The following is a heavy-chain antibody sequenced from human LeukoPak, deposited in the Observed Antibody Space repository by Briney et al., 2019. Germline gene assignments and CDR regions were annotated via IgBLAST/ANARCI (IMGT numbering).Heavy chain of an antibody. D-gene: IGHD5-18*01. Sequence: GGSLRLSCAASGFTFSSYEMNWVRQAPGKGLEWVSYISSSSSTIYYADSVKGRFTISRDNAKNSLYLQMNSLRAEDTAVYYCAREDTDVWGKGTTVTVSS. CDR2: ISSSSSTI. CDR1: GFTFSSYE. J-gene: IGHJ6*04. CDR3: AREDTDV. V-gene: IGHV3-48*03.